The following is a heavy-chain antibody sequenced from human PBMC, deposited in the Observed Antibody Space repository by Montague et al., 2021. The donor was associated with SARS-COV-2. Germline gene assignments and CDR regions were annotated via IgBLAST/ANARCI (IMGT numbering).Heavy chain of an antibody. CDR1: GDSISNYY. D-gene: IGHD3-9*01. CDR2: IYYSGST. J-gene: IGHJ4*02. V-gene: IGHV4-59*08. Sequence: SETLSLTCTVSGDSISNYYWSWIRRPPGKGPEWLGYIYYSGSTNYNPSLNSRVTISVDTSKNQFSLRLSSVTAADTAVYYCARLPYILPGYAYFDFWGQGSLVIVSS. CDR3: ARLPYILPGYAYFDF.